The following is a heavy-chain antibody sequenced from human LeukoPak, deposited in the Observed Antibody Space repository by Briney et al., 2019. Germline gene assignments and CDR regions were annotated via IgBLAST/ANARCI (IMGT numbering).Heavy chain of an antibody. CDR2: IWYDGSNK. CDR3: ARMNHPGVFANMWLAIDY. V-gene: IGHV3-33*01. D-gene: IGHD6-19*01. CDR1: GFTFSSSG. J-gene: IGHJ4*02. Sequence: GGSLRLSCAASGFTFSSSGMHWVRQAPGKGLEWVAVIWYDGSNKYYADSVKGRFTISRDNSKNTLYLQMNSLRAEDTAVYYCARMNHPGVFANMWLAIDYWGQGTLVTVSS.